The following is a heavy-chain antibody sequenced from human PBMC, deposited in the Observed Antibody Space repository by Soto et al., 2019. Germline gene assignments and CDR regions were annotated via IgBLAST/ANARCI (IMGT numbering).Heavy chain of an antibody. CDR1: GGSINSDGYY. V-gene: IGHV4-31*01. Sequence: QVQLQESGPGLVKPSQTLALTCTVSGGSINSDGYYWSWIRQHPGKGLEWIGYIHYSGNTYYNPSLKSQITISIDTSKNQFSLQLSSVTVADTAVYFCARDSLDSSGNFMRHPDAFDVWGQGTGVDVSS. J-gene: IGHJ3*01. D-gene: IGHD3-22*01. CDR2: IHYSGNT. CDR3: ARDSLDSSGNFMRHPDAFDV.